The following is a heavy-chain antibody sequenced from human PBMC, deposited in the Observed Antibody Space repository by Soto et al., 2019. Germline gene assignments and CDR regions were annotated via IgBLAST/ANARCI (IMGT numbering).Heavy chain of an antibody. CDR3: ARDHNSRIAAAGVFDP. V-gene: IGHV3-23*01. CDR1: GFTFSTYA. CDR2: ISDNGGRT. J-gene: IGHJ5*02. Sequence: EVQLLESGGGLVQPGGSLRLSCAASGFTFSTYAMSWVRQAPGKGLEWVSVISDNGGRTYYADSVKGRFTISRDNSKNTLYLQMNSLRAEDTAVYYCARDHNSRIAAAGVFDPWGQGTLVTVSS. D-gene: IGHD6-13*01.